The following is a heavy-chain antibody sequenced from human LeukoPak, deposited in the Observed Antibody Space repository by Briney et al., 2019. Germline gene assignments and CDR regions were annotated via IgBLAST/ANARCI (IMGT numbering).Heavy chain of an antibody. D-gene: IGHD5-24*01. CDR3: AIGQAGLQINDAFDI. Sequence: GGSLRLSCAASGFTFSSYSMNWVRQAPGKGLEWVSSISSSSSYIYYADSVKGRFTISRDNAKNSLYLPMKRLRTEDTAVYYCAIGQAGLQINDAFDIWGEGTMVTVSS. J-gene: IGHJ3*02. CDR2: ISSSSSYI. CDR1: GFTFSSYS. V-gene: IGHV3-21*01.